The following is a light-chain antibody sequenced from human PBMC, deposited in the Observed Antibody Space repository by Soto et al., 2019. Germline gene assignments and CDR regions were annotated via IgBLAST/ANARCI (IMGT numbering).Light chain of an antibody. Sequence: VLTQPPSASGTPGQRVTISCSGSSSNIGSNYVYWYRQLPGTAPKLLIYSNSQRPSGVPDRFSGSKSGTSASLAISGLRSEDEADYYCAAWDDSLSGVVFGGGTKLTVL. J-gene: IGLJ2*01. CDR3: AAWDDSLSGVV. V-gene: IGLV1-47*01. CDR1: SSNIGSNY. CDR2: SNS.